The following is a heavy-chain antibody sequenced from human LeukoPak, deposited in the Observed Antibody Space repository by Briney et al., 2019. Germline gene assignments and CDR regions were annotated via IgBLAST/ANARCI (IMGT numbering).Heavy chain of an antibody. CDR3: VRDRELTY. J-gene: IGHJ4*02. CDR2: IYNSGST. V-gene: IGHV4-59*03. D-gene: IGHD1-26*01. Sequence: SETLSLTCSVSGGSISIYYWSWVRQPPGKGLEWIGYIYNSGSTNYNPSLKSRVTISVDTSKNQFSLKMTSVTAADTAVYYCVRDRELTYWGQGTLVTVSS. CDR1: GGSISIYY.